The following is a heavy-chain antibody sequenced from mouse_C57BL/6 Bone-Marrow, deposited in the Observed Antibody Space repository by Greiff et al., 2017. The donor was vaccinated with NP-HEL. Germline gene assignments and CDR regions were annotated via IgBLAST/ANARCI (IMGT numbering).Heavy chain of an antibody. J-gene: IGHJ3*01. Sequence: EVKLMESGGGLVKPGGSLKLSCAASGFTFSDYGMHWVRQAPEKGLEWVAYISSGSSTIYYADTVKGRFTISRDKAKNTLCLHMTSLRSEDTAMYYCARTIYDGYYVPFAYWGQGTLVTVSA. CDR2: ISSGSSTI. CDR1: GFTFSDYG. CDR3: ARTIYDGYYVPFAY. D-gene: IGHD2-3*01. V-gene: IGHV5-17*01.